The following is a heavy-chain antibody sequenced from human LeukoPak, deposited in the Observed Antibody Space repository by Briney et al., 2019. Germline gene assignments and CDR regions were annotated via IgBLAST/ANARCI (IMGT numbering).Heavy chain of an antibody. J-gene: IGHJ5*02. Sequence: SETLSLTCAVYGGSFSGYYWSWIRQPPGKGLERIGEINHSGSTNYNPSLKSRVTISVDTSKNQFSLKLSSVTAADTAVYYCARGPTMVRGFDPWGQGTLVTVSS. CDR1: GGSFSGYY. CDR2: INHSGST. CDR3: ARGPTMVRGFDP. D-gene: IGHD3-10*01. V-gene: IGHV4-34*01.